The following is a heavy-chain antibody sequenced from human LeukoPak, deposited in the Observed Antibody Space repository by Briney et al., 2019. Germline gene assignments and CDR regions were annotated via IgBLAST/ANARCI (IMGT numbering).Heavy chain of an antibody. V-gene: IGHV3-21*01. CDR2: ISVSGNDM. Sequence: GGSLRLSCAASGFTSSYYCMNWVRQAPGKGLEWVSSISVSGNDMFYADSVKGRFTISRDNAKNSLYLQMNSLSAEDTAVYFCAREYSSHQDLDSWGQGTLVSVSS. D-gene: IGHD6-13*01. J-gene: IGHJ4*02. CDR3: AREYSSHQDLDS. CDR1: GFTSSYYC.